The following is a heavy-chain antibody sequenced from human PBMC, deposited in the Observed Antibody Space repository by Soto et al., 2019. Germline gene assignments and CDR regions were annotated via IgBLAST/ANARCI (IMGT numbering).Heavy chain of an antibody. D-gene: IGHD2-15*01. CDR1: GLTFSGSS. Sequence: XVALRLSVAASGLTFSGSSRHWVRQASGKGLEWVGRIRSKANSYATAYAASVKGRFTISRDDSKNTAYLQMNSLKTEDTAVYYCTRTVAPTGGVYYYYGMDVWGQRTTVTVSS. CDR3: TRTVAPTGGVYYYYGMDV. CDR2: IRSKANSYAT. V-gene: IGHV3-73*01. J-gene: IGHJ6*02.